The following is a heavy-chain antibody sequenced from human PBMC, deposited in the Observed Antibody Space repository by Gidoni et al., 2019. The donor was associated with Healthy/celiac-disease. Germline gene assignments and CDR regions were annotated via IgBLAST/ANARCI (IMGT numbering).Heavy chain of an antibody. D-gene: IGHD6-19*01. CDR1: GGSFSGYS. CDR3: ARGLRGWFGY. V-gene: IGHV4-34*01. J-gene: IGHJ4*02. CDR2: INHSGST. Sequence: QVQLQQWGAGLLKPSETLSLTCAVYGGSFSGYSWSWIRQPPGKGLEWIGEINHSGSTNYNPSLKSRVTISVDTSKNQFSRKLSSVTAADTAGYYCARGLRGWFGYWGQGTLVTVSS.